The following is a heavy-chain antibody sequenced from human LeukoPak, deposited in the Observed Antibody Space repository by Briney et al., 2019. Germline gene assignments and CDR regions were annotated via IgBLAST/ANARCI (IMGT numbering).Heavy chain of an antibody. CDR2: VSSSRSTT. Sequence: GGSLRLSCAASGFTLSSYGMNWVRQAPGKGLEWVSYVSSSRSTTYYADSVKGRFTISRDKAKSSLYLQMNSLRDEDTAVYYCARGGSGYGDYYYFYGLDVWGQGTTVTVSS. J-gene: IGHJ6*02. CDR3: ARGGSGYGDYYYFYGLDV. D-gene: IGHD3-22*01. CDR1: GFTLSSYG. V-gene: IGHV3-48*02.